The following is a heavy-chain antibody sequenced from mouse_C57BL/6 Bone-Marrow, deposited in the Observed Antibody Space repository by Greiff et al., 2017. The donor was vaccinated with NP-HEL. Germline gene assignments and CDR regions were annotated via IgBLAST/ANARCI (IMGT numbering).Heavy chain of an antibody. D-gene: IGHD2-5*01. Sequence: LQESGAELASPGASVTLSCKASGYTFTDHIMNWVKKRPGQGLEWIGRIYPVSGETNYNQKFMGKATFSVDRSSSTVYMVLNSLTSEDPAVYYCGRGRYSNYGAWFAYWGQGTLVTVSA. J-gene: IGHJ3*01. CDR1: GYTFTDHI. CDR3: GRGRYSNYGAWFAY. CDR2: IYPVSGET. V-gene: IGHV1-11*01.